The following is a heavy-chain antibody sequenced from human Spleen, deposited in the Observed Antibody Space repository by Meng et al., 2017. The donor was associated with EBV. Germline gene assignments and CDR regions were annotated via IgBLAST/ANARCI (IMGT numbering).Heavy chain of an antibody. CDR3: ARIPVDVVVPAAIYFDY. Sequence: QGQLQEAGPGVVEPSQTLCLTCTVSGGSIRSGGYYWSWIRQPPGKGLEWIGYIYYSGSTFYNPSLKSRVTISVDTSKKQFSLRLSSVTAADTAVYYCARIPVDVVVPAAIYFDYWGQGTLVTVSS. CDR1: GGSIRSGGYY. J-gene: IGHJ4*02. D-gene: IGHD2-2*01. CDR2: IYYSGST. V-gene: IGHV4-30-4*01.